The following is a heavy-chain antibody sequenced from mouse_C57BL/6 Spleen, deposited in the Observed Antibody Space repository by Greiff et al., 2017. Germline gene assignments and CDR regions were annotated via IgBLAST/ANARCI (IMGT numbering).Heavy chain of an antibody. D-gene: IGHD1-1*01. CDR2: IYPGSGST. CDR3: ARYYYGSSFYYAMDY. Sequence: QVQLQQPGAELVKPGASVKMSCKASGYTFTSYWITWVKQRPGQGLEWIGDIYPGSGSTNYNEKFKSKATLTVDTSSSTAYMQLSSLTSEDSAVYYGARYYYGSSFYYAMDYWGQGTSVTVSS. J-gene: IGHJ4*01. V-gene: IGHV1-55*01. CDR1: GYTFTSYW.